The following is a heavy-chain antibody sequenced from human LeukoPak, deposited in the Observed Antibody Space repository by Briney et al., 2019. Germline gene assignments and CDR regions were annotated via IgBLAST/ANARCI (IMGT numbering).Heavy chain of an antibody. CDR3: ASASTYYDVLTGYSPVYYFDY. CDR1: GFTFSSYS. V-gene: IGHV3-21*01. J-gene: IGHJ4*02. CDR2: ISSSSSYV. D-gene: IGHD3-9*01. Sequence: PGGSLRLSCAASGFTFSSYSMNWVRQAPGKGLEWVSSISSSSSYVYYADSVKGRFTISRDNAKNSLYLQMNSLRAEDTAVYYCASASTYYDVLTGYSPVYYFDYWGQGTLVTVSS.